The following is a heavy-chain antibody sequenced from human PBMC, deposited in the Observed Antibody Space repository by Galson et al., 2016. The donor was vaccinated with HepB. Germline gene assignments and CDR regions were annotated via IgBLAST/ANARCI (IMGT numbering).Heavy chain of an antibody. V-gene: IGHV1-18*01. J-gene: IGHJ4*02. CDR3: ARVGDYSDSRVRRDDY. Sequence: SVKVSCKASGYTFINYGISWVRQAPGQGLEWIGWIGPYNGNTHSAQKFRDRVGMTKDTSTNTAYLEVGSLRSDDTAVYYCARVGDYSDSRVRRDDYWGQGTLVTVSS. D-gene: IGHD3-10*02. CDR1: GYTFINYG. CDR2: IGPYNGNT.